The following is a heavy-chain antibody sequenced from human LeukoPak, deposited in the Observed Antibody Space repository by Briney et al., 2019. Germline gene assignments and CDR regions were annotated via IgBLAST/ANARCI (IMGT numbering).Heavy chain of an antibody. D-gene: IGHD2-2*03. V-gene: IGHV1-8*01. Sequence: ASVKVSCKASGYTFTSYDINWVRQATGQGLEWMGWMNPNSGNTGYAQKFQGRVTMTRNTSISTAYMELSSLRSEDTAVYYRARGFGYCSSTSCPPVDWFDPWGQGTLVTVSS. J-gene: IGHJ5*02. CDR1: GYTFTSYD. CDR2: MNPNSGNT. CDR3: ARGFGYCSSTSCPPVDWFDP.